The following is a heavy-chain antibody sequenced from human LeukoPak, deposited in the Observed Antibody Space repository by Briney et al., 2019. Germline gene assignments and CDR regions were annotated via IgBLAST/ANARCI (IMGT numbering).Heavy chain of an antibody. J-gene: IGHJ4*02. CDR2: IYYNGNT. D-gene: IGHD6-19*01. Sequence: SETLSLTCTVSGDSISSSDYYWAWIRQPPGKGLEWIGNIYYNGNTYYNSSLKSRVTISVDTSKNQFSLKLSSVTAADTAVYYCARRKGLVRRAYFDYWGQGTLVTVSS. CDR3: ARRKGLVRRAYFDY. V-gene: IGHV4-39*07. CDR1: GDSISSSDYY.